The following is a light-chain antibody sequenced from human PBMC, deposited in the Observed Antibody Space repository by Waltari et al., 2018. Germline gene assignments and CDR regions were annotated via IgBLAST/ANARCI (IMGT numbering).Light chain of an antibody. Sequence: EMVLTQSPATLSLSPGETATLSCRASQRVGTYLAWYQQKPGQAPSLLIYDASNRATGIPDRFRGSGSGTDFTLTISSLEPEDFALYYCQQRSSWTPHTFGQGARLEIK. CDR2: DAS. V-gene: IGKV3-11*01. CDR3: QQRSSWTPHT. J-gene: IGKJ2*01. CDR1: QRVGTY.